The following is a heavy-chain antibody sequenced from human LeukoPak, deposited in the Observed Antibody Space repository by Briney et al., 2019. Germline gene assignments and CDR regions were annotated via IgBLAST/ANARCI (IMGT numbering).Heavy chain of an antibody. CDR2: ISYDGSNK. Sequence: PGGSLRLSCAASGFTFSSYAMHWVRQAPGKGLEWVAVISYDGSNKYYADSVKGRFTISRDNSKNTLYLQMNSLRAEDTAVYYCARGPYSNYGDYFDYGGQGTLVTVSS. CDR3: ARGPYSNYGDYFDY. V-gene: IGHV3-30*01. J-gene: IGHJ4*02. D-gene: IGHD4-11*01. CDR1: GFTFSSYA.